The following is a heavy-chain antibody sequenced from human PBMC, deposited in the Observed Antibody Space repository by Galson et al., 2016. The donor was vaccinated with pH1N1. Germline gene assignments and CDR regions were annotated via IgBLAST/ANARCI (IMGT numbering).Heavy chain of an antibody. Sequence: SVKVPCKASGYIFTRDYFHWVRQAPGQGLEWMGVIDPSNGGTTFAQKFQGLVTMTRDTSTSTVYMEVSGLKSDDTAVYYCIRDLGRLRDFWGQGTLVTVSS. D-gene: IGHD7-27*01. CDR1: GYIFTRDY. CDR3: IRDLGRLRDF. CDR2: IDPSNGGT. J-gene: IGHJ4*02. V-gene: IGHV1-46*03.